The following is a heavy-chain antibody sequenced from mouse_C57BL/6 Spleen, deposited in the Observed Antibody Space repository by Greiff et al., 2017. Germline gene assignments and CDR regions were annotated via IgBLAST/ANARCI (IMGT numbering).Heavy chain of an antibody. J-gene: IGHJ1*03. CDR3: ARKRSGGSSPYWYFDV. CDR2: IWWDDDK. CDR1: GFSLSTFGMG. D-gene: IGHD1-1*01. Sequence: VKLMESGPGILQPSQTLSLTCSFSGFSLSTFGMGVGWIRQPSGKGLEWLAHIWWDDDKYYNPALKSRLTISKDTSKNQVFLKIANVDTADTATYYCARKRSGGSSPYWYFDVWGTGTTVTVSS. V-gene: IGHV8-8*01.